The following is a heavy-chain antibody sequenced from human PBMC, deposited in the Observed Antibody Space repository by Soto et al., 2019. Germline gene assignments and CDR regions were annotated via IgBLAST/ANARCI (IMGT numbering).Heavy chain of an antibody. CDR2: IYWNDDK. D-gene: IGHD2-15*01. Sequence: SGPTLVNPTQTLTLTCTFSGFSLSTSGVGVGWIRQPPGKALEWLALIYWNDDKRYSPSLKSRLTITKDTSKNQVVLTMTNMDPVDTATYYCALRPADIVVVVAATDNWFDPWGQGTLVTVSS. V-gene: IGHV2-5*01. CDR3: ALRPADIVVVVAATDNWFDP. CDR1: GFSLSTSGVG. J-gene: IGHJ5*02.